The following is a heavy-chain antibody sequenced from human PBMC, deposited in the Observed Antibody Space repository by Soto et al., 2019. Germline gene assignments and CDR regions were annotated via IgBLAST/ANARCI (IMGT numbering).Heavy chain of an antibody. CDR3: ARCVMTTVTTFDY. J-gene: IGHJ4*02. V-gene: IGHV1-69*06. Sequence: SVKVSCKASGGTFSSYAISWVRQAPGQGLEWMGGINPICGTTNCAQKFQGCVTMTGDKSISTAYMELSSLRSEDTAVYYCARCVMTTVTTFDYWGQGTLVPVSS. CDR1: GGTFSSYA. D-gene: IGHD4-4*01. CDR2: INPICGTT.